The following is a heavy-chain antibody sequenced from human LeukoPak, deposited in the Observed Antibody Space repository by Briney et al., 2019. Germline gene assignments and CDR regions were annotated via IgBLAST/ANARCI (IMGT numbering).Heavy chain of an antibody. Sequence: ASVKVSCKASGYTFTGYYMHWVRQAPGQGLEWMGWINPNSGGINYAQKFQGRVTMTRDTSISTAYMELSRLRSDDTAVYYCARDRWPDAFDIWGQGTMVTVSS. CDR1: GYTFTGYY. CDR2: INPNSGGI. D-gene: IGHD2-15*01. V-gene: IGHV1-2*02. J-gene: IGHJ3*02. CDR3: ARDRWPDAFDI.